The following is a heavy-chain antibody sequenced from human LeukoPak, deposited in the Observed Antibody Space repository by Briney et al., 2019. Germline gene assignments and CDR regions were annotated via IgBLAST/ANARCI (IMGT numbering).Heavy chain of an antibody. J-gene: IGHJ5*02. D-gene: IGHD3-22*01. CDR3: ARALHPPYYYDSSGYYHWFDP. CDR1: GYTFTSYG. CDR2: IIPIFGTA. Sequence: SVKVSCKASGYTFTSYGISWVRQAPGQGLEWMGGIIPIFGTANYAQKFQGRVTITADESTSTAYMELSSLRSEDTAVYYCARALHPPYYYDSSGYYHWFDPWGQGTLVTVSS. V-gene: IGHV1-69*13.